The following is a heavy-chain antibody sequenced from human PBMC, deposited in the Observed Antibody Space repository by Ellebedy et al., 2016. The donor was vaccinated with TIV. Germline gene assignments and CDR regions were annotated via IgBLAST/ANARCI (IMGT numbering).Heavy chain of an antibody. Sequence: MPSETLSLTCTVSGGSISSYYWSWIRQPPGKGLEWIGYIYYSGSTNYNPSLKSRVTISVDTSKNQFSLKLSSVTAADTAVYYCARGELARASWFDPWGQGILVTVSS. CDR3: ARGELARASWFDP. CDR2: IYYSGST. V-gene: IGHV4-59*01. J-gene: IGHJ5*02. D-gene: IGHD1-1*01. CDR1: GGSISSYY.